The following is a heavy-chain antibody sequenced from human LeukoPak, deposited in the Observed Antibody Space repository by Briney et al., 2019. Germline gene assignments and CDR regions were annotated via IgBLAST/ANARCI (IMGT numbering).Heavy chain of an antibody. Sequence: PSETLSLTCTVSGGSISSYYWSWIRQPPGKGLEWIGEINHSGSPNYNPSLKSRVTISVDTSKNQFSLKLSSVTAADTAVYYCASYSSSSYFDYWGQGTLVTVSS. D-gene: IGHD6-6*01. CDR1: GGSISSYY. J-gene: IGHJ4*02. V-gene: IGHV4-34*01. CDR2: INHSGSP. CDR3: ASYSSSSYFDY.